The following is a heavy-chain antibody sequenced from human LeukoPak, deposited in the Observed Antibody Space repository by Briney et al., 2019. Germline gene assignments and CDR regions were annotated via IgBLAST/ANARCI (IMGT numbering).Heavy chain of an antibody. V-gene: IGHV3-20*04. CDR1: GFTFDDYG. CDR3: ARSQTSIVGATKWYYYYYMDV. CDR2: INWNGGST. Sequence: GGSLRLSCAASGFTFDDYGMSWVRQAPGKGLEWVSGINWNGGSTGYADSVKGRFTISRDNAKNSLYLQMNSLRAEDTALYYCARSQTSIVGATKWYYYYYMDVWGKGTTVTVSS. D-gene: IGHD1-26*01. J-gene: IGHJ6*03.